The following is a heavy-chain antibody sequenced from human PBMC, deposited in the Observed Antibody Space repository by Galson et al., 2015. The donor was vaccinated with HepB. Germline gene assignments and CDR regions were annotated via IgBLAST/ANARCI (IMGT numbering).Heavy chain of an antibody. CDR1: GGTFSSSA. J-gene: IGHJ6*02. Sequence: SVKVSCKASGGTFSSSAITWVRQAPGQGLEWMGVIIPFSGTSNYAQTFQGRVTISADESTSTAYMELSSLRSEDTAVYYCARVRRFLEWLGDGMDVWGQGTTVTVSS. CDR2: IIPFSGTS. V-gene: IGHV1-69*13. D-gene: IGHD3-3*01. CDR3: ARVRRFLEWLGDGMDV.